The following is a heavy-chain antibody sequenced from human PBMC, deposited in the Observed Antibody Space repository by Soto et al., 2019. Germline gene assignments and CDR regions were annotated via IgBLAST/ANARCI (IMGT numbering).Heavy chain of an antibody. Sequence: GGSLRLSCAASGFTFSSYAMHWVRQAPGKGLEWVAVISYDGSNKYYADSVKGRFTISRDNSKNTLYLQMNSLRAEDTAVYYCARDSSPHYYDSSGYFDYWGQGTLVTVSS. CDR2: ISYDGSNK. J-gene: IGHJ4*02. CDR3: ARDSSPHYYDSSGYFDY. CDR1: GFTFSSYA. D-gene: IGHD3-22*01. V-gene: IGHV3-30-3*01.